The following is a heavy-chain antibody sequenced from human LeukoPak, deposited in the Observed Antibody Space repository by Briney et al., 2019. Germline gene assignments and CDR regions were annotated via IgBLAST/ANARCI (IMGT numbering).Heavy chain of an antibody. V-gene: IGHV4-39*07. J-gene: IGHJ6*03. Sequence: KPSETLSLTCTVSGGSISSSSYYWGWIRQPPGKGLEWIGSIYYSGSTYYNPSLKSRVTISVDTSKNQFSLKLSSVTAADTAVYYCARVGHLEWLLWTVENYYYYYMDVWGKGTTVTVSS. D-gene: IGHD3-3*01. CDR3: ARVGHLEWLLWTVENYYYYYMDV. CDR1: GGSISSSSYY. CDR2: IYYSGST.